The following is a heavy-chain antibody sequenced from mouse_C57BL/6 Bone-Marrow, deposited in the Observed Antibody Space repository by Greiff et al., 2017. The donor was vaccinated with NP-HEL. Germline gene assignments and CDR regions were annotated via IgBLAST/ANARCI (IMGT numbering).Heavy chain of an antibody. CDR3: ARDWANYFDY. D-gene: IGHD4-1*01. Sequence: VKLQESGPELVKPGASVKISCKASGYSFTSYYIHWVKQRPGQGLEWIGWIYPGSGNTKYNEKFKGKATLTADTSSSTAYMQLSSLTSEDSAVYYCARDWANYFDYWGQGTTLTVSS. CDR2: IYPGSGNT. V-gene: IGHV1-66*01. CDR1: GYSFTSYY. J-gene: IGHJ2*01.